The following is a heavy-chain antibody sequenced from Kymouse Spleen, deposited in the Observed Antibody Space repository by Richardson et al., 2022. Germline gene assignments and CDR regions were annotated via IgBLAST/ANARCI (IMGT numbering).Heavy chain of an antibody. Sequence: QVQLVESGGGVVQPGRSLRLSCAASGFTFSSYGMHWVRQAPGKGLEWVAVIWYDGSNKYYADSVKGRFTISRDNSKNTLYLQMNSLRAEDTAVYYCARMVYYDILTGYYWHYYYGMDVWGQGTTVTVSS. D-gene: IGHD3-9*01. CDR1: GFTFSSYG. CDR3: ARMVYYDILTGYYWHYYYGMDV. V-gene: IGHV3-33*01. CDR2: IWYDGSNK. J-gene: IGHJ6*02.